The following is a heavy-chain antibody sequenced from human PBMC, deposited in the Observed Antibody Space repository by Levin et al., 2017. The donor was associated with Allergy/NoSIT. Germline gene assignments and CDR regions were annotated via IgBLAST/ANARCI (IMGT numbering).Heavy chain of an antibody. Sequence: GESLKISCAASGFTFSSYAMSWVRQAPGKGLEWVSAISGSGGSTYYADSVKGRFTISRDNSKNTLYLQMNSLRAEDTAVYYCAKDKEKARDGSQDAFDIWGQGTMVTVSS. CDR3: AKDKEKARDGSQDAFDI. D-gene: IGHD5-24*01. J-gene: IGHJ3*02. V-gene: IGHV3-23*01. CDR1: GFTFSSYA. CDR2: ISGSGGST.